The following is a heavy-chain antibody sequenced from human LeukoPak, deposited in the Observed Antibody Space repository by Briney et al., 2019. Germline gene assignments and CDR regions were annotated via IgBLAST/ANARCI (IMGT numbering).Heavy chain of an antibody. CDR1: GGSISSSSYY. CDR2: IYYSGST. CDR3: ARSITIFGVVNSKTFDY. D-gene: IGHD3-3*01. J-gene: IGHJ4*02. Sequence: SETLSLTCTVSGGSISSSSYYWGWIRQPPGKGLEWIGSIYYSGSTYYNLSLKSRVTISVDTSKNQFSLKLSSVTAADTAVYYCARSITIFGVVNSKTFDYWGQGTLVTVSS. V-gene: IGHV4-39*01.